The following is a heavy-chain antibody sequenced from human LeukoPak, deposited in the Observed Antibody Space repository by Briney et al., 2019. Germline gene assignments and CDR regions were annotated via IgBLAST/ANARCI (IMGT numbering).Heavy chain of an antibody. CDR2: VSWNSGII. Sequence: SGGSLRLSCAASGFPYDDFDMLWVRQPTGKALEWVSDVSWNSGIIHYADSVKGRFTISRDNARNSLFLQLNSLRPEDTALYYCAKDRAGSYFDVFDVWGQGTMVTVSS. D-gene: IGHD6-19*01. CDR1: GFPYDDFD. V-gene: IGHV3-9*01. CDR3: AKDRAGSYFDVFDV. J-gene: IGHJ3*01.